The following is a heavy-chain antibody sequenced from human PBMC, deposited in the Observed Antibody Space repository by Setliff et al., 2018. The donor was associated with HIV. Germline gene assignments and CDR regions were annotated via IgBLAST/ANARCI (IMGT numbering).Heavy chain of an antibody. CDR1: GGSISNSRYY. V-gene: IGHV4-39*01. J-gene: IGHJ5*02. D-gene: IGHD3-22*01. CDR3: ASRVYYYDSSGYLREEGFDP. CDR2: IYYSGST. Sequence: TASETLSLTCTVSGGSISNSRYYWSWIRQPPGKGLEWIGSIYYSGSTYYNPSLKSRVTISVDTSKNQFSLKLSSVTAADAAVYYCASRVYYYDSSGYLREEGFDPWGQGTLVTVSS.